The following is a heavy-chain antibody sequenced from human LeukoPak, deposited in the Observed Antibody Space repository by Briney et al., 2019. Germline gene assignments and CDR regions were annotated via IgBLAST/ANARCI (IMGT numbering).Heavy chain of an antibody. Sequence: GGSLRLSCAASGFTFSSYAMSWVRQAPGKGLEWVSTISGGGDATYYADSVKGRFTISRDNSKNTLYLQMNSLRVEDTAVYYCARDSSLLRGPLVIYYFDFWGQGTLVTVSS. J-gene: IGHJ4*02. CDR3: ARDSSLLRGPLVIYYFDF. D-gene: IGHD3-10*01. CDR1: GFTFSSYA. V-gene: IGHV3-23*01. CDR2: ISGGGDAT.